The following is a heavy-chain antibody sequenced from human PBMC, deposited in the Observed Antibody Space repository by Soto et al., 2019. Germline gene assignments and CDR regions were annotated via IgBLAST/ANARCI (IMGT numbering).Heavy chain of an antibody. J-gene: IGHJ6*02. CDR2: INPSGGST. D-gene: IGHD3-10*01. V-gene: IGHV1-46*01. Sequence: GASVKVSCKASGYTFTSYYMHWVRQAPGQGLEWMGIINPSGGSTSYAQKFQGRVTMTRDTSTSTVYMELSSLRSEDTAAYYCAGGVRVAWGYYYGMDVWGQGTTVTVSS. CDR1: GYTFTSYY. CDR3: AGGVRVAWGYYYGMDV.